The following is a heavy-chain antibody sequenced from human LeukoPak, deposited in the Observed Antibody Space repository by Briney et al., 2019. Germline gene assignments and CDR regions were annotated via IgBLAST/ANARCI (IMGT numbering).Heavy chain of an antibody. Sequence: GGSLRLSCAASGFTFSNYWMNWVRQAPGKGLGWVANIKQDGSEKYYLDSVKGRFTISRDSAKNSLYLQMNSLRAEDTAMYYCARGGEYWGQGTLVTVSS. D-gene: IGHD3-10*01. CDR3: ARGGEY. CDR2: IKQDGSEK. J-gene: IGHJ4*02. V-gene: IGHV3-7*01. CDR1: GFTFSNYW.